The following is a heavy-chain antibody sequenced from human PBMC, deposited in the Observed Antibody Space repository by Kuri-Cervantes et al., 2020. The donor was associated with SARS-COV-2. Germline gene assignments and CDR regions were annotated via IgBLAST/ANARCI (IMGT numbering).Heavy chain of an antibody. CDR2: ISSSSSYI. CDR3: ARDRDGYSSSWYGGYYYGMDA. Sequence: GESLKISCAASGFTFSSYSMNWVRQAPGKGLEWVSSISSSSSYIYYADSVKGRFTISRDNAKNSLYLQMNSLRAEDTAVYYCARDRDGYSSSWYGGYYYGMDAWGQGTTVTVSS. J-gene: IGHJ6*02. CDR1: GFTFSSYS. D-gene: IGHD6-13*01. V-gene: IGHV3-21*01.